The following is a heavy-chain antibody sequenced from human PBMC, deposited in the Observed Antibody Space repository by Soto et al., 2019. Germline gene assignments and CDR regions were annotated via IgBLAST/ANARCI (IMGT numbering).Heavy chain of an antibody. CDR1: GFTFSSYS. D-gene: IGHD6-6*01. CDR2: IKPDGNQI. V-gene: IGHV3-7*01. CDR3: ARIGYSSSSFDF. J-gene: IGHJ4*02. Sequence: PGGSLRLSCAASGFTFSSYSMNWVRQAPGKGLEWLANIKPDGNQIYYVDSVKGRFTISRDNAKNSVYLQMNSLRAEDTAVYFCARIGYSSSSFDFWGQGTLVTAPQ.